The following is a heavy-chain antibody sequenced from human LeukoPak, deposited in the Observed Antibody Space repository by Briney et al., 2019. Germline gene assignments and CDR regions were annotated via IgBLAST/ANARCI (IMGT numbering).Heavy chain of an antibody. J-gene: IGHJ6*02. Sequence: PGGSLRLSCAASGFTFSSYWMSWVRQAPGKGLKWVTNIKQDGSEKYYVDSVKGRFTISRDNAKNSLYLQMNSLRAEDTAVYYCARAGDSSGYYWNYYYGMDVWGQGTTVTVSS. D-gene: IGHD3-22*01. CDR1: GFTFSSYW. V-gene: IGHV3-7*01. CDR3: ARAGDSSGYYWNYYYGMDV. CDR2: IKQDGSEK.